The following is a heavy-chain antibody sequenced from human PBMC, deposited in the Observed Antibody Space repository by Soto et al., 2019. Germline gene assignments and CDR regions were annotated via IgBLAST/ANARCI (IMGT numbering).Heavy chain of an antibody. Sequence: SENLSLTDTGSSDCISSYYWILVRQPPGKRLEGIGYLSYSGSSDYKPSLKSRVTISGDTYKNQFSLKVSSVTAADTAVYYCARGTSWQLPFDYWGQGTLVTVSS. D-gene: IGHD6-13*01. CDR1: SDCISSYY. J-gene: IGHJ4*02. CDR2: LSYSGSS. CDR3: ARGTSWQLPFDY. V-gene: IGHV4-59*01.